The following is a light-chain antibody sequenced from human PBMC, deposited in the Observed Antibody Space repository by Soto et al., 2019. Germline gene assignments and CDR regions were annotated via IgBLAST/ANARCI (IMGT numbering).Light chain of an antibody. V-gene: IGKV1-39*01. J-gene: IGKJ2*01. CDR3: QQSYSTPYT. Sequence: DIPMTQSPSSLSASAGDRVTITCRASRSISASLSWYQQKPGKAPKLLIYAASSLQSGVPSRFSGSGSGTDFTLTISSLQPEDFASYYCQQSYSTPYTFGPGTNLDIK. CDR1: RSISAS. CDR2: AAS.